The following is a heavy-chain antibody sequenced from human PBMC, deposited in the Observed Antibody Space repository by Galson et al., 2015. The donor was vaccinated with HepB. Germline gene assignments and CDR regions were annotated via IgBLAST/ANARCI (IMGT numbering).Heavy chain of an antibody. CDR3: TSLGGYCSSTSCFPRSYGMDV. CDR2: IYPGDSDI. J-gene: IGHJ6*02. CDR1: GYTFISYW. V-gene: IGHV5-51*03. D-gene: IGHD2-2*01. Sequence: SGAEVKKPGESLKISCRGSGYTFISYWIGWVRQVAGKSMAWMGSIYPGDSDIRYCPTFQSKVTISADKSIITAYLQWSSLKASDTAMYYCTSLGGYCSSTSCFPRSYGMDVWGQGTTVTVSS.